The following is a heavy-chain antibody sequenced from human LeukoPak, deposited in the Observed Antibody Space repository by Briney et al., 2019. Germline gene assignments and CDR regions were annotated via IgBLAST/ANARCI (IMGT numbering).Heavy chain of an antibody. Sequence: PGGSLRLSCAASGLTFSDYYMSWIRQAPGKGLEWVSYISSSGSTIYYADSVKGRFTISRDNAKNSLYLQMNSLRAEDTAVYYCARASHRYCSSTSCYGQVDWFDPWGQGTLVTVSS. CDR3: ARASHRYCSSTSCYGQVDWFDP. CDR1: GLTFSDYY. D-gene: IGHD2-2*01. V-gene: IGHV3-11*01. J-gene: IGHJ5*02. CDR2: ISSSGSTI.